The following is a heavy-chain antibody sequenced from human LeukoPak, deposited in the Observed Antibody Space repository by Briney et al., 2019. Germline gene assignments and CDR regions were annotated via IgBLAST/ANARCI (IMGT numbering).Heavy chain of an antibody. CDR3: AREAGLVVVVPAAPYYFDY. D-gene: IGHD2-2*01. Sequence: PSQTLSLTCTVSGGSISSGSYYWSWIRQPAGKGLEWIGRIYTSGSTNYNPSLKSRVTISVDTSKNQFSLKLSSVTAADTAVYYCAREAGLVVVVPAAPYYFDYWGQGTLVTVSS. J-gene: IGHJ4*02. CDR2: IYTSGST. CDR1: GGSISSGSYY. V-gene: IGHV4-61*02.